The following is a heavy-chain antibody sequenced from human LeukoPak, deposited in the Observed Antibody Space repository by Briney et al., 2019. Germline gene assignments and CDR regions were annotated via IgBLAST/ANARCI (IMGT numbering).Heavy chain of an antibody. CDR1: GFTFSSYG. Sequence: PGGSLRLSCAASGFTFSSYGMHWVRQAPGKGLEWVANIRGDGGLIYYVDSVKGRFTISRDNAKNSLYLQMNSLRAEDMAVYYCARDPGGYSSGGELDVWGKGTTVTVSS. CDR3: ARDPGGYSSGGELDV. CDR2: IRGDGGLI. D-gene: IGHD6-19*01. J-gene: IGHJ6*04. V-gene: IGHV3-7*01.